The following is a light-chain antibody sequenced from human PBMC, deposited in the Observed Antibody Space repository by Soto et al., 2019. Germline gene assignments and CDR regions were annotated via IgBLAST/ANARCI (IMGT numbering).Light chain of an antibody. CDR2: DVS. CDR3: SSYTSRSHVI. Sequence: QSALTQPASVSGSPGQSITISCTGTSSDIGFYNYVSWYQQHLGKAPKLMIYDVSNRPSGVSNRFSGSKSGNTASLTISGLQAEDEGDYYCSSYTSRSHVIFGGGTKLTVL. V-gene: IGLV2-14*01. CDR1: SSDIGFYNY. J-gene: IGLJ2*01.